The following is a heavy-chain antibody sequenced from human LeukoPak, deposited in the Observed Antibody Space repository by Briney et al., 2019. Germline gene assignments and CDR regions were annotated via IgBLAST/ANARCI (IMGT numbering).Heavy chain of an antibody. J-gene: IGHJ5*02. CDR3: ARRITWFDP. CDR2: INHSGST. D-gene: IGHD2-15*01. CDR1: GGSFSGYY. V-gene: IGHV4-34*01. Sequence: SETLSLTCAVYGGSFSGYYWSWIRQPPGKGLEWIGEINHSGSTNYNPSLKSRATISVDTSKNQFSLKLSSATAADTAVYYCARRITWFDPWGQGTLVTVSS.